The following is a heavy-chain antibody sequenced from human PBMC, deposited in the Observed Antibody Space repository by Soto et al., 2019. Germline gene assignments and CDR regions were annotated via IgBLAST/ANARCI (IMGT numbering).Heavy chain of an antibody. CDR3: ARLSFLSAVVTAIPDY. CDR2: IDPSDSYT. CDR1: GYSFTSYW. Sequence: GESLKISCKGSGYSFTSYWISWVRQMPGKGLEWMGRIDPSDSYTNYSPSFQGHVTISADKSISTAYLQWSSLKASDTAMYYCARLSFLSAVVTAIPDYWGQGTLVTVSS. V-gene: IGHV5-10-1*01. D-gene: IGHD2-21*02. J-gene: IGHJ4*02.